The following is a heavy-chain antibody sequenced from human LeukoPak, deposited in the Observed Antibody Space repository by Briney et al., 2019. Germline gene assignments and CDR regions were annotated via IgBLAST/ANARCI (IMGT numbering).Heavy chain of an antibody. D-gene: IGHD3-10*01. CDR3: ARDSQGSSLV. CDR1: GYTFTIYN. V-gene: IGHV1-69*05. Sequence: ASVKASCKASGYTFTIYNIHWVRQAPGQGLEWMGGIIPIFGTANYAQKFQGRVTITTDESTSTAYMELSSLRSEDTAVYYCARDSQGSSLVWGQGTLVTVSS. J-gene: IGHJ4*02. CDR2: IIPIFGTA.